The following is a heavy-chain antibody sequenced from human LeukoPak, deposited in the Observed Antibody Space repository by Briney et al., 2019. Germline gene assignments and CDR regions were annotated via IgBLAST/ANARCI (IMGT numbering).Heavy chain of an antibody. CDR1: GFTFSSYS. J-gene: IGHJ4*02. CDR3: ARERPFDY. V-gene: IGHV3-48*01. CDR2: ISSSSSTI. Sequence: GGSLRLSCAASGFTFSSYSMNWVRQAPGKGPEWVSYISSSSSTIYYADSVKGRFTISRDNAKNSLYLQMNSLRAEDTAVYYCARERPFDYWGQGTLVTVSS.